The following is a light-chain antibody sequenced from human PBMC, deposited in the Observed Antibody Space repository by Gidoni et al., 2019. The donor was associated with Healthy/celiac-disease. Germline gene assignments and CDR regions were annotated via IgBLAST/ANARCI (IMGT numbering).Light chain of an antibody. Sequence: QSPLTQPASVSGSPGQSITISCTGTSSDVGGYNYVSWYHQHPGKAPKLMIYEVSNRPSGVSNRFSGSKSGNTASLTISGLQAEDEADYYCSSYTSSSLWVFGGGTKLTVL. CDR2: EVS. CDR1: SSDVGGYNY. CDR3: SSYTSSSLWV. V-gene: IGLV2-14*01. J-gene: IGLJ3*02.